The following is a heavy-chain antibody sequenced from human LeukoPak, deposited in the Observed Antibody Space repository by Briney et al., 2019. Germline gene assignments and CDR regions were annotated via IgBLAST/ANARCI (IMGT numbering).Heavy chain of an antibody. V-gene: IGHV1-69*01. Sequence: SVKVSCKASGGTFSSYAISWVRQAPGQGLEWMGGIIPIFGTASYAQKFQGRVTITADESTSTAYMELSSLGSEDTAVYYCARLSEYCSSTSCYFDYYYYGMDVWGQGTTVTVSS. D-gene: IGHD2-2*01. CDR3: ARLSEYCSSTSCYFDYYYYGMDV. J-gene: IGHJ6*02. CDR1: GGTFSSYA. CDR2: IIPIFGTA.